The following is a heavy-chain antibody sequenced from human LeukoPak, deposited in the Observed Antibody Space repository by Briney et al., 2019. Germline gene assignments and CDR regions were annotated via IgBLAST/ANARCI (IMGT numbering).Heavy chain of an antibody. CDR2: IYYSGST. V-gene: IGHV4-61*01. D-gene: IGHD6-13*01. CDR3: ARRAGYTGSWYEY. CDR1: SGSVNSDSYY. J-gene: IGHJ4*02. Sequence: SETLSLTCTVSSGSVNSDSYYWNWIRQPPGKGLEWIGYIYYSGSTNYNPSLKSRVTISVDTAKNQLSLRLSSVTAADTAVYYCARRAGYTGSWYEYWGQGTLVTVSS.